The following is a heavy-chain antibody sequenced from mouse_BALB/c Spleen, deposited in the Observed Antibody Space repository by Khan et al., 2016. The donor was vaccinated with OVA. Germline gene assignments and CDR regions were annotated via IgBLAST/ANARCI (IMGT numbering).Heavy chain of an antibody. CDR2: IYPGNSDT. CDR3: ANGNYVDWFAY. V-gene: IGHV1-5*01. J-gene: IGHJ3*01. CDR1: GYSFTSYW. Sequence: VQLQQSGTVLVRPGASVKMSCKASGYSFTSYWMHWVKQRPGQGLEWIGAIYPGNSDTSYNQKFKGKAKLTAVTSASTAYMELSSLTNEDSAVYYCANGNYVDWFAYWGQGTLVTVSA. D-gene: IGHD2-1*01.